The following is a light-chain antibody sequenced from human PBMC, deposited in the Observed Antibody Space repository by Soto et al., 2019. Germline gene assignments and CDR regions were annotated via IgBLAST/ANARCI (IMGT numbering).Light chain of an antibody. CDR2: GAS. J-gene: IGKJ1*01. V-gene: IGKV3-15*01. CDR3: QQYLDWPPT. Sequence: VSPGERATLSCKASQSLNSALAWYQQKPGQVPRLLIYGASSRATGLPARFSASGSGTEFTLTISSLQSEDFAVYYCQQYLDWPPTFGQGTKVDI. CDR1: QSLNSA.